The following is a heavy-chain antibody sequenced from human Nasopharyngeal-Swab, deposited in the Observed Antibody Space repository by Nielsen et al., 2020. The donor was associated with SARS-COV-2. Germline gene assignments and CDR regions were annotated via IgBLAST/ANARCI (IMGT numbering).Heavy chain of an antibody. Sequence: GESLKISCATSGFTFSSYSMYWVRQAPGKGLEWVALISYDGSNEESADSVKGRFTVSRDNSKNTLHLQMNTLRPDDTAVYYCARDQPLSIAENWFDPWGQGTLVTVSS. CDR1: GFTFSSYS. D-gene: IGHD6-6*01. CDR3: ARDQPLSIAENWFDP. CDR2: ISYDGSNE. V-gene: IGHV3-30*04. J-gene: IGHJ5*02.